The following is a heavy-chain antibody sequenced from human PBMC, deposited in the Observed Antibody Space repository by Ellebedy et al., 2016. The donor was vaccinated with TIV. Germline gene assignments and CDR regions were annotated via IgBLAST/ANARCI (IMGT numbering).Heavy chain of an antibody. J-gene: IGHJ6*02. V-gene: IGHV3-30*03. Sequence: PGGSLRLSCAASGFAFRSYALHWIRQAPGKGLEWVAVISFDGNVKHYRDSVKGRFTISRDNNRNTLDLQMNSLRVEDTAVYYCATLGPYGYNSGRNYYYWGMDVWGQGTTVTVSS. D-gene: IGHD5-18*01. CDR3: ATLGPYGYNSGRNYYYWGMDV. CDR2: ISFDGNVK. CDR1: GFAFRSYA.